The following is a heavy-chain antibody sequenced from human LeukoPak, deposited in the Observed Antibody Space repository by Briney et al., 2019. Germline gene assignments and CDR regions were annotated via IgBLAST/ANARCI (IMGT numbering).Heavy chain of an antibody. CDR1: GFTFSNYG. V-gene: IGHV3-74*01. D-gene: IGHD2/OR15-2a*01. Sequence: GGSLRLSCAASGFTFSNYGLGWVRQAPGKGLVWVSHINSDGSWTGYADSVKGRFTISKDNAKNTVSLQMNNLRAEDTAVYYCVTFYGTYWGRGTLVTVSS. J-gene: IGHJ4*02. CDR2: INSDGSWT. CDR3: VTFYGTY.